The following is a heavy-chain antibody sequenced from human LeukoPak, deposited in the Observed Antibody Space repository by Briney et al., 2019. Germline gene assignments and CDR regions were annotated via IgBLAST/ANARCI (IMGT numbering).Heavy chain of an antibody. Sequence: GGSLRLSCAASGFTFSSYSMNWVRQAPGKGLEWVPSISSSSSYIYYADSVKGRFTISRDNAKNSLYLQMNSLRAEDTAVYYCARDLGIAAAGTIDYWGQGTLVTVSS. D-gene: IGHD6-13*01. CDR2: ISSSSSYI. CDR1: GFTFSSYS. CDR3: ARDLGIAAAGTIDY. V-gene: IGHV3-21*01. J-gene: IGHJ4*02.